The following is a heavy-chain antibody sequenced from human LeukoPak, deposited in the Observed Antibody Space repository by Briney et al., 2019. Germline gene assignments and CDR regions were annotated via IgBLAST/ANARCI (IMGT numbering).Heavy chain of an antibody. CDR2: INPNIGNT. CDR1: GHTFTANY. V-gene: IGHV1-2*02. CDR3: ARYGDDYGDYGVDY. J-gene: IGHJ4*02. D-gene: IGHD4-17*01. Sequence: ASVTVSCKASGHTFTANYIQWVRQVPGQGLEWMGWINPNIGNTYLAQQLQGRVTMTRDTSISTAYMELSRLRPDDTAVYYCARYGDDYGDYGVDYWGQGTLVTVSS.